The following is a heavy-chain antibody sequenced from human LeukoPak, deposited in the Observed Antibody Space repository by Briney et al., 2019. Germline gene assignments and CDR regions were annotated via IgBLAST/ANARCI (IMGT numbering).Heavy chain of an antibody. CDR1: GYTFTSYG. Sequence: ASVKVSCKASGYTFTSYGISWVRQAPGQGLEWMGWINPNSGGTNYAQKFQGRVTMTRDTSISTAYMELSRLRSDDTAVYYCARDIYGSGSYYYWGQGTLVTVSS. CDR3: ARDIYGSGSYYY. J-gene: IGHJ4*02. D-gene: IGHD3-10*01. V-gene: IGHV1-2*02. CDR2: INPNSGGT.